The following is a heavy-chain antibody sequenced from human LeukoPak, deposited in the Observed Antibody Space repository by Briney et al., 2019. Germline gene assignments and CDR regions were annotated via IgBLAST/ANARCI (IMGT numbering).Heavy chain of an antibody. J-gene: IGHJ6*04. Sequence: SVKVSCKASGGTFTSYAISWVRQAPGQGLEWMGGIIPIFGTANYAQKFQGRVTITADESTSTAYMELSSLRSEDTAVYYCARESVAVDIVVVVAAYGMDVWGKGTTVTVSS. CDR3: ARESVAVDIVVVVAAYGMDV. V-gene: IGHV1-69*13. D-gene: IGHD2-15*01. CDR2: IIPIFGTA. CDR1: GGTFTSYA.